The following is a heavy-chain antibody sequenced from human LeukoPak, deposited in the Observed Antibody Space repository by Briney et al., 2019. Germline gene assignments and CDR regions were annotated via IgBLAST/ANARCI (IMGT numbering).Heavy chain of an antibody. Sequence: GGSLRLSCAASGFTFSSYAMSWVRQAPGKGLEWVPAISGSGGSTYYADSVKGRFTISRDNSKNTLYLQMNSLRAEDTAVYYCAGTIRYYYDSSGYPYFDYWGQGTLVTVSS. CDR1: GFTFSSYA. CDR3: AGTIRYYYDSSGYPYFDY. D-gene: IGHD3-22*01. V-gene: IGHV3-23*01. J-gene: IGHJ4*02. CDR2: ISGSGGST.